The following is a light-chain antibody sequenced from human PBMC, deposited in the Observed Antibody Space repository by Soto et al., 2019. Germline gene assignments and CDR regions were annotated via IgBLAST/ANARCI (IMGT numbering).Light chain of an antibody. CDR1: QSISSW. CDR3: QEYNSYPPWT. CDR2: DAS. Sequence: DIPMTQSPSTLSASVGDRVTITCRASQSISSWLAWYQQKPGKAPKLLIYDASSLESGVPSRFSGSGSGTEFTLTISSLQPDDFATYDCQEYNSYPPWTFGQGTKVEIK. J-gene: IGKJ1*01. V-gene: IGKV1-5*01.